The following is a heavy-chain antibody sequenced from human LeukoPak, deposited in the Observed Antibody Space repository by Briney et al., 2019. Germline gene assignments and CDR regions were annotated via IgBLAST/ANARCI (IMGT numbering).Heavy chain of an antibody. J-gene: IGHJ4*02. Sequence: PGGSLRLPCAASGFTFSDYYMSWIRQAPGKGLAWVSYISSTSSYTIYADSVKGRFTISSDNATNCLYLQMNSLSAEDTAVYYCARESFYYGSGSYYHNFDYWGQGTLVTVSS. CDR2: ISSTSSYT. V-gene: IGHV3-11*06. CDR3: ARESFYYGSGSYYHNFDY. CDR1: GFTFSDYY. D-gene: IGHD3-10*01.